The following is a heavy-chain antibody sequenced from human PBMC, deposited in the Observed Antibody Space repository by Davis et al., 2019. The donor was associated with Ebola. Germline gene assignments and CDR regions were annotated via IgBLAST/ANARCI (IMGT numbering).Heavy chain of an antibody. CDR2: ISSSSSTI. J-gene: IGHJ6*04. Sequence: PGGSLRLSCAASGFTFSSYSMNWVRQAPGKGLEWVSYISSSSSTIYYADSVKGRFTISRDNAKNSLYLQRNSLRDEDTAVYYCARSWLSPYYYYGMDVWGKGTTVTVSS. CDR1: GFTFSSYS. CDR3: ARSWLSPYYYYGMDV. D-gene: IGHD3-9*01. V-gene: IGHV3-48*02.